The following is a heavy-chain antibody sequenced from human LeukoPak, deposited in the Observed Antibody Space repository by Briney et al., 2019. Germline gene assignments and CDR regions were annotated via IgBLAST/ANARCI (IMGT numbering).Heavy chain of an antibody. CDR1: GYTFTGYY. Sequence: ASEKVSCKASGYTFTGYYMHWVRQAPGQGLEWMGWSNPNSGGTNYAQKFQGRVTMTRDTSISTAYMELSRLRSDDTAVYYCASSPPSCSGGSCYLGYWGQGTLVTVSS. CDR2: SNPNSGGT. J-gene: IGHJ4*02. V-gene: IGHV1-2*02. CDR3: ASSPPSCSGGSCYLGY. D-gene: IGHD2-15*01.